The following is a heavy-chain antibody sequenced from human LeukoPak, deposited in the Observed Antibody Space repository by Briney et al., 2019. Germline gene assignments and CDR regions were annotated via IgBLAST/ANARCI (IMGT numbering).Heavy chain of an antibody. CDR3: ARPGDYYGSGSSDAFDI. J-gene: IGHJ3*02. CDR1: GYSFTSYW. CDR2: IYPGDSDT. V-gene: IGHV5-51*01. Sequence: GESLKISCKGSGYSFTSYWIGWVRQMPGKGLEWMGIIYPGDSDTRYSPSFQGQVTISADKSISTAYLQWSSLKASDTAMYCCARPGDYYGSGSSDAFDIWGQGTMVTVSS. D-gene: IGHD3-10*01.